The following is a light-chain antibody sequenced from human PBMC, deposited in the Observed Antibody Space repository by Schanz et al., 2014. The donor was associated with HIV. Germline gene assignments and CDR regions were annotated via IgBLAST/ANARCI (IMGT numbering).Light chain of an antibody. CDR2: SAS. Sequence: EIVLTQSPGTLSLSPGERATLSCRASQTVSSNSLGWYQQKRGQVPRLLIYSASRRANGIPDRFSGSGSGTDFTLTISSLQSEDFALYFCHQYDNWPPGGTFGQGTRVEIK. V-gene: IGKV3-20*01. J-gene: IGKJ1*01. CDR1: QTVSSNS. CDR3: HQYDNWPPGGT.